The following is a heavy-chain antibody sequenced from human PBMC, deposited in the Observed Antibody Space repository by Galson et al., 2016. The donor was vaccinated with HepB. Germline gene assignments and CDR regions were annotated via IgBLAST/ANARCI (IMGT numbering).Heavy chain of an antibody. D-gene: IGHD2/OR15-2a*01. V-gene: IGHV1-58*01. CDR3: AAWAGAYFNADCTKTRDY. J-gene: IGHJ4*02. CDR1: GVTFTSSA. Sequence: SCKASGVTFTSSAVQWVRQARGQRLEWMGWIVVGSGNTNYAQRFQERVIITRDMSTRTVYMELTSLGSEVTAVYYCAAWAGAYFNADCTKTRDYWGQGTLVTVSS. CDR2: IVVGSGNT.